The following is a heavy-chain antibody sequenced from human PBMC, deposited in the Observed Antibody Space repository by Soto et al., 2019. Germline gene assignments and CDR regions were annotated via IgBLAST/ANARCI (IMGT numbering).Heavy chain of an antibody. J-gene: IGHJ3*02. Sequence: HPGGSLRLSCAASGFTFSSYAMSWVRQAPGKGLEWVSAISGSGGSTYYADSVKGRFTISRDNSKNTLYLQMNSLRAEDTAVYYCAKDRVGGWYVEGAFDIWGQGTMVTVSS. D-gene: IGHD6-19*01. CDR3: AKDRVGGWYVEGAFDI. CDR1: GFTFSSYA. V-gene: IGHV3-23*01. CDR2: ISGSGGST.